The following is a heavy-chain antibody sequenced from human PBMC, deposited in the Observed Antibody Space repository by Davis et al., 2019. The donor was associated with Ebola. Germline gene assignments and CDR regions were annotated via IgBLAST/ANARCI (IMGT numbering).Heavy chain of an antibody. J-gene: IGHJ5*02. V-gene: IGHV3-7*01. D-gene: IGHD6-19*01. Sequence: PGGSLRLPCAPPGFTFSSYWMSWVRQAPGKGLEWVANIMQDGSEKYYVDSVKGRFTNSRDNAKNALYPQMNSLRAEDTAVYSCGRVGQWPVDHWGRGKLFTVSS. CDR1: GFTFSSYW. CDR3: GRVGQWPVDH. CDR2: IMQDGSEK.